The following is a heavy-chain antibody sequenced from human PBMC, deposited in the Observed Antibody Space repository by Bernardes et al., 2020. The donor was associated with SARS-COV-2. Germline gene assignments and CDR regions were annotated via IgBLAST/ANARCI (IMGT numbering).Heavy chain of an antibody. CDR1: GYSISSGYY. CDR3: ARDRTRWLGPWYFDL. CDR2: IYHSGST. V-gene: IGHV4-38-2*02. D-gene: IGHD6-19*01. J-gene: IGHJ2*01. Sequence: SETLSLTCAVSGYSISSGYYWGWIRQPPGKGLEWIGSIYHSGSTYYNPSLKSRVTISVDTSKNQFSLKLSSVTAADTAVYYCARDRTRWLGPWYFDLWGRGTLVTVSS.